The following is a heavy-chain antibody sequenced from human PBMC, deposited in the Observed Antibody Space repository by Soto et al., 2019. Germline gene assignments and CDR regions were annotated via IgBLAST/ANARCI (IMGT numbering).Heavy chain of an antibody. Sequence: KGLGWVAVMSYDGNKKYYTDSVKGRFTISRDNSKNTLELQMNSLRAEDTAVYYCFYFQAEDGIRACSTVSAFLLNRSSDL. V-gene: IGHV3-30*03. CDR3: FYFQAEDGIRACSTVSAFLLNRSSDL. J-gene: IGHJ2*01. D-gene: IGHD3-9*01. CDR2: MSYDGNKK.